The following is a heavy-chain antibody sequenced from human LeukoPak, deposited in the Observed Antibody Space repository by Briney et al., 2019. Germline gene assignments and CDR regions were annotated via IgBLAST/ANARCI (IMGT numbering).Heavy chain of an antibody. J-gene: IGHJ4*02. V-gene: IGHV3-48*02. CDR2: ISSDSSTI. CDR1: GFTFSTYN. Sequence: GGSLRLSCAASGFTFSTYNMNWVRQAPGKGLEWVSHISSDSSTIYYADSVKGRFTISRDNAKNSLCLQMNSLRNEDTAVYYCARDRCSSGSCYFDYWGQGTLVTVSS. CDR3: ARDRCSSGSCYFDY. D-gene: IGHD2-15*01.